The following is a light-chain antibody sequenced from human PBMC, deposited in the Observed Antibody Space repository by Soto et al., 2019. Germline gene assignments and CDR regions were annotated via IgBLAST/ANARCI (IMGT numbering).Light chain of an antibody. V-gene: IGKV3-20*01. CDR2: GAS. Sequence: EIVLTPSPGTLSLCPGGRAPFSCRAGQSVSSSYLAWYQQKPGQAPRLLIYGASSRATGIPDRFSGSGSGTDFSLTISRLEPEDLAVYYCQQYGSSPPVTLGQGTRLE. J-gene: IGKJ5*01. CDR1: QSVSSSY. CDR3: QQYGSSPPVT.